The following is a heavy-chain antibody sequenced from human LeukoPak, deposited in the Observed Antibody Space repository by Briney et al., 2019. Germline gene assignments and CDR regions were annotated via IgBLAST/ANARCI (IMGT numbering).Heavy chain of an antibody. CDR1: GFTFSSYG. CDR2: IWYDGSNK. V-gene: IGHV3-33*06. Sequence: GGSLRLSCAASGFTFSSYGMHWVRQAPGKGLEWEAVIWYDGSNKYYADSVKGRFTISRDNSKNTLYLQMNSLRAEDTAVYYCAKDGDFWSGYYWLDYWGQGTLVTVSS. D-gene: IGHD3-3*01. J-gene: IGHJ4*02. CDR3: AKDGDFWSGYYWLDY.